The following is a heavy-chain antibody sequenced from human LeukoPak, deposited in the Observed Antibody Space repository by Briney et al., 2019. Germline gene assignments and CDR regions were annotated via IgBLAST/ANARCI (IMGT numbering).Heavy chain of an antibody. D-gene: IGHD6-19*01. J-gene: IGHJ4*02. CDR1: GITFNSHG. Sequence: PGGSLRLSCVASGITFNSHGMHWVRQAPGKGLEWVTVIAADGGAKHYADSVKGRFTLSRDNSKNTLYLQMNSLSVEDTAVYYCAREATWGQWYFDHWGQGTPVTVSS. CDR3: AREATWGQWYFDH. CDR2: IAADGGAK. V-gene: IGHV3-30*03.